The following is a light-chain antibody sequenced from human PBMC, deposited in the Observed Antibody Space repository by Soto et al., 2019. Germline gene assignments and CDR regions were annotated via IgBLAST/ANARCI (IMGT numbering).Light chain of an antibody. CDR1: QSVSIN. J-gene: IGKJ4*01. CDR3: QQYNIWHPLT. Sequence: EIVMTQSPGTLSVSPGERATLSCRASQSVSINLAWYQQKPGQAPRLLIYDASTRATGIPARFSGSGSGTEFTLTISSLQSKDFAVYYCQQYNIWHPLTFGGGTKVEIK. CDR2: DAS. V-gene: IGKV3D-15*01.